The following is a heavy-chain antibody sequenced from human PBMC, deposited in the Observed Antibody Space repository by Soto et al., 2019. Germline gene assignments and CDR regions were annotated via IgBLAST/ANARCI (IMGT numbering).Heavy chain of an antibody. CDR2: ISGSGGST. D-gene: IGHD2-21*01. CDR1: GFTFSSYA. J-gene: IGHJ3*02. CDR3: AKGGGGGSGAFDI. Sequence: EVQLLESGGGLVQPGGSLRLSCAASGFTFSSYAMSWVRQAPGKGLEWVSAISGSGGSTYYEDSVKGRFTISRDNSKNTLYLQMNSLRAEDTAVYYCAKGGGGGSGAFDIWGQGTMVTVSS. V-gene: IGHV3-23*01.